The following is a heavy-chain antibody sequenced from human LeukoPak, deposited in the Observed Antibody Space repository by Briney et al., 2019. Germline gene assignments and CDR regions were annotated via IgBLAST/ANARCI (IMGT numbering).Heavy chain of an antibody. CDR2: IIPIFGTA. V-gene: IGHV1-69*13. CDR1: GGTFSSYA. CDR3: ARSELPDCSSTSCYTPLFDY. J-gene: IGHJ4*02. Sequence: AAXVKVSCKASGGTFSSYAISWVRQAPGQGLEWMGGIIPIFGTANYAQKFQGRVTITADESTSTAYMELSSLRSEDTAVYYCARSELPDCSSTSCYTPLFDYWGQGTLVTVSS. D-gene: IGHD2-2*02.